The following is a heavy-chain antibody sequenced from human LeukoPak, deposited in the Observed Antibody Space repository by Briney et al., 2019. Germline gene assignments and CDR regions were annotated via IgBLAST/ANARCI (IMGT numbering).Heavy chain of an antibody. CDR3: ARGDITVTNFDY. CDR2: ISSSSSYI. V-gene: IGHV3-21*01. CDR1: GFTFSSYA. J-gene: IGHJ4*02. Sequence: GGSLRLSCAASGFTFSSYAMHWVRQAPGKGLEWVSSISSSSSYIYYADSVKGRFTISRDNAKNSLYLQMNSLRAEDTAMYYCARGDITVTNFDYWGQGTLVTVSS. D-gene: IGHD4-17*01.